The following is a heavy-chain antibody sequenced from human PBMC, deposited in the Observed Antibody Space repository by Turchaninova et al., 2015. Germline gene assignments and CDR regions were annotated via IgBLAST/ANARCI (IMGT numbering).Heavy chain of an antibody. CDR1: GFTFSDHH. CDR2: IGADGGNT. CDR3: AREYVAGTSDY. V-gene: IGHV3-64*01. D-gene: IGHD2-15*01. Sequence: EVQLVESGGGLVQPGGSLRLSCEASGFTFSDHHMHWVRQAPGKGLEYVSAIGADGGNTYDANSVKGRLAISRDKSKNTLYLQMGSLRVEDMAVYFCAREYVAGTSDYWGQGTLVTVSS. J-gene: IGHJ4*02.